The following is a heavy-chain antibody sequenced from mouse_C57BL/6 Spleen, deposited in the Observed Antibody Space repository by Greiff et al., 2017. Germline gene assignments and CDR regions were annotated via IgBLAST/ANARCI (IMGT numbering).Heavy chain of an antibody. CDR3: ARHPYDYAWFAY. J-gene: IGHJ3*01. Sequence: VQLKESGGDLVKPGGSLKLSCAASGFTFSSYGMSWVRQTPDKRLEWVATISSGGSYTYYPDSVKGRFTISRDNAKNTLYLQMSSLQSEDTAMYYCARHPYDYAWFAYWGQGTLVTVSA. D-gene: IGHD2-4*01. CDR2: ISSGGSYT. CDR1: GFTFSSYG. V-gene: IGHV5-6*01.